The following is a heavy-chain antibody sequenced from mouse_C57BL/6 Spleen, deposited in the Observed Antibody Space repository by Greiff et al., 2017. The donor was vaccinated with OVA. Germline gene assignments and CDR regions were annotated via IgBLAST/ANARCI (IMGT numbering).Heavy chain of an antibody. V-gene: IGHV1-52*01. D-gene: IGHD1-1*01. CDR2: IDPSDSET. J-gene: IGHJ2*01. CDR3: ARGGTYYGSSLYFDY. CDR1: GYTFTSYW. Sequence: VQLQQPGAELVRPGSSVKLSCKASGYTFTSYWMHWVKQRPIQGLEWIGNIDPSDSETHYNQKFKDKATLTVDKSSSTAYMQLSSLTSEDSAVYYCARGGTYYGSSLYFDYWGQGTTLTVSS.